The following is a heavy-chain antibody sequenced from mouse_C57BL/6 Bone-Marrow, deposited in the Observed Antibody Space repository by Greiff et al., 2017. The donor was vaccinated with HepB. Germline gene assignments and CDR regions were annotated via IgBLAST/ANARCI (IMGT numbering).Heavy chain of an antibody. CDR1: GYTFTSYW. D-gene: IGHD1-1*01. V-gene: IGHV14-3*01. J-gene: IGHJ1*03. CDR3: AYGSSYWYFDV. Sequence: VQLQQPGAELVKPGASVKLSCKASGYTFTSYWMHWVKQRPGRGLEWIGRIDPANGNTKYAPKFQGKATITADTSSNTAYLQLSSLTSEDTAIYYCAYGSSYWYFDVWGTGTTVTVSS. CDR2: IDPANGNT.